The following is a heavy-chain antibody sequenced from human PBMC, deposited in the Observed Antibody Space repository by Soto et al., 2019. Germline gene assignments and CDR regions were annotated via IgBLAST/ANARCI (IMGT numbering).Heavy chain of an antibody. Sequence: PAETLSLTCTVSGGSISGGDYSWGWIRQPPGKGLEWIGYIYYGGGTYYNAALKSGGSTSVDTSKNQFSLKRSSVTPTDTVMYYGTSREKYYDFGSGDYPSNFFDPWGQGTLVTVSS. CDR1: GGSISGGDYS. CDR2: IYYGGGT. V-gene: IGHV4-30-4*01. D-gene: IGHD3-3*01. J-gene: IGHJ5*02. CDR3: TSREKYYDFGSGDYPSNFFDP.